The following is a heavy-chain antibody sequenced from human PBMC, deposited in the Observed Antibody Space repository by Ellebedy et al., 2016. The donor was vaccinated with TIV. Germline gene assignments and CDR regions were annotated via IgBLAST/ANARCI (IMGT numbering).Heavy chain of an antibody. J-gene: IGHJ4*02. CDR2: INHSGST. CDR1: GGSISDYY. Sequence: MPSETLSLTCAVYGGSISDYYWSRIRQPPGKGLEWIGEINHSGSTNYNPSLKSRVTISVDTSKNQLSLKLRAVTAADTAVYYCARGYRLLNPQYWGQGTRVTVSS. CDR3: ARGYRLLNPQY. V-gene: IGHV4-34*01. D-gene: IGHD1-26*01.